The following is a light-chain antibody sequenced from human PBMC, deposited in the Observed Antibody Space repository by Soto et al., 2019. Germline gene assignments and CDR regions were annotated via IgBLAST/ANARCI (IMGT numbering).Light chain of an antibody. CDR3: AAWDDSLNGWV. J-gene: IGLJ3*02. V-gene: IGLV1-44*01. CDR2: SIN. Sequence: QSVLTQPPSASGTPGQRVTISCSGSSSNIGSSSVNWYQQLPGTAPKVLIYSINQRPSGVPDRFSGSKSGTSASLAISGLQSEDEADYYCAAWDDSLNGWVFGGGTKLTVL. CDR1: SSNIGSSS.